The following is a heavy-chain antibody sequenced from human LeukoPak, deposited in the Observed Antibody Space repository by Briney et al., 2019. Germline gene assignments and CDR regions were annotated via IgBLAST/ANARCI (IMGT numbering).Heavy chain of an antibody. J-gene: IGHJ4*02. Sequence: PGGSLRLSCAASGFTFDDYAMHWVRQAPGKGLEWVSGISWNSGSIGYADSVKGRFTISRDNAKNSLYLQMNSLRAEDTAVYYCASVDTSIGLLGHPDYWGQGTLVTVSS. CDR2: ISWNSGSI. D-gene: IGHD5-18*01. V-gene: IGHV3-9*01. CDR1: GFTFDDYA. CDR3: ASVDTSIGLLGHPDY.